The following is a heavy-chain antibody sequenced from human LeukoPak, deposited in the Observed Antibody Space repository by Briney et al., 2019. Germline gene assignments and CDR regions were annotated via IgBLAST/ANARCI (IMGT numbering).Heavy chain of an antibody. V-gene: IGHV3-73*01. Sequence: GGSLRLSCAASGFTFSGSAMHWVRQASGKGLEWVGRIRSKANSYATAYAASVKGRFTISRDDSKSTAYLQMNSLKTEDTAVYYCTRLIYGDYGRWFDPWGQGTLVTVSS. CDR3: TRLIYGDYGRWFDP. J-gene: IGHJ5*02. CDR2: IRSKANSYAT. D-gene: IGHD4-17*01. CDR1: GFTFSGSA.